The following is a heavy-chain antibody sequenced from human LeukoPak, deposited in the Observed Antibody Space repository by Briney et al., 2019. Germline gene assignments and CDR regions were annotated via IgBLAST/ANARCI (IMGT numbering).Heavy chain of an antibody. J-gene: IGHJ4*02. V-gene: IGHV3-20*04. D-gene: IGHD3-10*01. CDR1: GFTFDDYG. CDR3: ARADSGTYYLFDN. CDR2: INWNGDRT. Sequence: GGSLRLSCAASGFTFDDYGMSWVRQAPGKGLEWVSGINWNGDRTAYADSVKGRFTISRDNAKNSLYLQMNSLRVEDTAVYYCARADSGTYYLFDNWGQGTLVTVSS.